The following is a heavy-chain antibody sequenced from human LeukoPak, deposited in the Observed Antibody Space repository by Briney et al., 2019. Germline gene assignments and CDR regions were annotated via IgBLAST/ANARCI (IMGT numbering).Heavy chain of an antibody. V-gene: IGHV3-23*01. Sequence: GGSLRLSCAASGFTFSSYAMTWVRQAPGKGLDWVSGLSGGGSSGVSTYYADSVKGRFTISRDNSKNTLYLQMNSLRAEDTAVYYCARRGREGAFWGQGTMVTVSS. CDR3: ARRGREGAF. CDR1: GFTFSSYA. D-gene: IGHD1-26*01. J-gene: IGHJ3*01. CDR2: LSGGGSSGVST.